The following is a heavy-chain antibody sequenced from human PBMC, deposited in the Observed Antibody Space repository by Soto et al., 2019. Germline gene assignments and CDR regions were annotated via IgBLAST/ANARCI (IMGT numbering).Heavy chain of an antibody. CDR2: ISGSGGST. CDR1: GFTFSSYA. D-gene: IGHD2-15*01. Sequence: EVQLLESGGGLVQPGGSLRLSCAASGFTFSSYAMSWVRQAPGKGLEWVSAISGSGGSTYYADSVKGRFTISRDNSKNTLYLQMNSLRAEDTAVYYCAKGVGYCSGGSCPPRGWFDPWGQGTLVTVSS. J-gene: IGHJ5*02. V-gene: IGHV3-23*01. CDR3: AKGVGYCSGGSCPPRGWFDP.